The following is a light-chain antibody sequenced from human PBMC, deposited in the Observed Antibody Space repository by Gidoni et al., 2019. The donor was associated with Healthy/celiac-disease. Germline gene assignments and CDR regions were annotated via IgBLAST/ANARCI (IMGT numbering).Light chain of an antibody. CDR3: SSYTSSSTVV. CDR2: EVS. V-gene: IGLV2-14*01. J-gene: IGLJ2*01. Sequence: QSALTPPSSVSGSPGPSIPISCTGTSSDVGGYNYVSWYQQHPGKAPKLMIYEVSTRPSGVSNRFSGSKSGNTASLTISGLQAEDEADYYCSSYTSSSTVVFGGGTKLTVL. CDR1: SSDVGGYNY.